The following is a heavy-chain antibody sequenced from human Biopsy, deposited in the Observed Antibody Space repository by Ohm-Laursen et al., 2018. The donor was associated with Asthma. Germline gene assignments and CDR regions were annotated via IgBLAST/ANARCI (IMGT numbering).Heavy chain of an antibody. V-gene: IGHV1-69*13. CDR2: INSVFGTT. J-gene: IGHJ5*02. CDR3: ARKAGSCISRTCYSLDL. CDR1: GGTFNTYV. Sequence: SVTVSCKSLGGTFNTYVIGWVRQAPGQGLEWMGGINSVFGTTTYPQKFQDRVTINADDSTSTVYMELSSLRSEDTAVYYCARKAGSCISRTCYSLDLWGQGTLVTVSS. D-gene: IGHD2-2*01.